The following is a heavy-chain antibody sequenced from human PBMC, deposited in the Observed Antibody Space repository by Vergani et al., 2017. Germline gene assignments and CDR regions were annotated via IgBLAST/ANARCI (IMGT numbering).Heavy chain of an antibody. Sequence: EVQLVQSGAEVKKPGESLKISCKGSGYSFTSYWIGWVRQMPGKGLEWMGIIYPGDSDTRYSPSFQGQVTISADKSISTAYLQWSSLKASDTAMYYCARVPRGGWRGSYYRGYFDYWGQGTLVTVSS. D-gene: IGHD1-26*01. J-gene: IGHJ4*02. V-gene: IGHV5-51*01. CDR3: ARVPRGGWRGSYYRGYFDY. CDR2: IYPGDSDT. CDR1: GYSFTSYW.